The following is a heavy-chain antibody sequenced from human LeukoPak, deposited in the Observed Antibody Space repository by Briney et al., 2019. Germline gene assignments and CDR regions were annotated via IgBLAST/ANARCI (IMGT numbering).Heavy chain of an antibody. CDR3: AIWDLYYFDY. J-gene: IGHJ4*02. Sequence: ASVKLSCKASGYTFTSYDINCVRQATGHRLEWMGWMNPNSGNTGHAQKFQGRVTMTRYTSISTAYMELSRLRSDDTAVYYCAIWDLYYFDYWGQGTLVTVSS. V-gene: IGHV1-8*01. D-gene: IGHD1-26*01. CDR2: MNPNSGNT. CDR1: GYTFTSYD.